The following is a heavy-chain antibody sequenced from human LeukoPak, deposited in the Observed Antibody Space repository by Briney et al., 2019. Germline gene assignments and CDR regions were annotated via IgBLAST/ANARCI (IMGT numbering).Heavy chain of an antibody. Sequence: SETLSLTCTVSGGSISSYYRSWIRQPPGKGLEWIGYIYYSGSTNYNPSLKSRVTISVDTSKNQFSLKLSSVTAADTAVYYCARAFDYYDSSGYIFDYWGQGTLVTVSS. CDR2: IYYSGST. CDR1: GGSISSYY. J-gene: IGHJ4*02. D-gene: IGHD3-22*01. CDR3: ARAFDYYDSSGYIFDY. V-gene: IGHV4-59*01.